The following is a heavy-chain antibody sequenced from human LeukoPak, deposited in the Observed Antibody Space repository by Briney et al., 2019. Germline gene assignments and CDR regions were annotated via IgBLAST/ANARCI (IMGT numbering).Heavy chain of an antibody. CDR3: AKDSTTVVTDAFDI. J-gene: IGHJ3*02. CDR1: GFTFSSYG. Sequence: PGGSLRLSCAASGFTFSSYGMHWVRQAPGKGLEWVAFIRYDGSNKYYADPVKGRFTISRDNSKNTLYLQMNSLRAEDTAVYYCAKDSTTVVTDAFDIWGQGTMVTVSS. CDR2: IRYDGSNK. V-gene: IGHV3-30*02. D-gene: IGHD4-23*01.